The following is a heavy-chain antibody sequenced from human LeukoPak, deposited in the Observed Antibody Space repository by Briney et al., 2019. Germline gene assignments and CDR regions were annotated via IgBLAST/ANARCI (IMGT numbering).Heavy chain of an antibody. V-gene: IGHV1-18*01. Sequence: ASVKVSCKASGYTFTSYGISWVRQAPGQGLEWMGWISAYNGNTNYAQKLQGRVTMTTDTSTSTACMELRSLRSDDTAVYYCARGAPVKNYVWGSYRYAQNWFDPWGQGTLVTVSS. CDR1: GYTFTSYG. CDR2: ISAYNGNT. D-gene: IGHD3-16*02. J-gene: IGHJ5*02. CDR3: ARGAPVKNYVWGSYRYAQNWFDP.